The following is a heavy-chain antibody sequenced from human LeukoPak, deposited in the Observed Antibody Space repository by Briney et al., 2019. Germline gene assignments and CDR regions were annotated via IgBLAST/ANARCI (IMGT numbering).Heavy chain of an antibody. V-gene: IGHV4-34*01. CDR1: GGSFSAYY. J-gene: IGHJ4*02. Sequence: SETLSLTCAVSGGSFSAYYWSWIRQPPGKGLEWIGEINHSGRTNYNPSLKSRVTISLDTSKNQFSLKLSSVTAADTAIYYCARAVSGRFDYWGQGTLVTVSS. D-gene: IGHD6-19*01. CDR3: ARAVSGRFDY. CDR2: INHSGRT.